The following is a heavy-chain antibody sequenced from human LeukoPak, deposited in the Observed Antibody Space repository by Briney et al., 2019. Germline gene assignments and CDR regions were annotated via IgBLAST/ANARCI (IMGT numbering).Heavy chain of an antibody. CDR3: ARTSVGVKSSDY. D-gene: IGHD3-22*01. V-gene: IGHV4-34*01. CDR2: ISHSGST. J-gene: IGHJ4*02. Sequence: SETLSLTCAVYGGSFSGYYWSWICQPPGKGLEWIGEISHSGSTNYNPSLKSRVTISVDTSKNQFSLKLSSVTAADTAVYYCARTSVGVKSSDYWGQGTLVTVSS. CDR1: GGSFSGYY.